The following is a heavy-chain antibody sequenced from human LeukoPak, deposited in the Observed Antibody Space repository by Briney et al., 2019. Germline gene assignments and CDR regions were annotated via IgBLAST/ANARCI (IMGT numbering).Heavy chain of an antibody. V-gene: IGHV1-2*02. D-gene: IGHD5-12*01. CDR1: GYTFTGYY. Sequence: GASVKVSCKTSGYTFTGYYMHWVRQAPGQGLEWMGWINPNIGGTNYAQKFQGRVTMTRDTSISTAYMELSRLRSDDTAVYFCARGGLGGYFTFDYWGQGTLVTVSS. CDR3: ARGGLGGYFTFDY. CDR2: INPNIGGT. J-gene: IGHJ4*02.